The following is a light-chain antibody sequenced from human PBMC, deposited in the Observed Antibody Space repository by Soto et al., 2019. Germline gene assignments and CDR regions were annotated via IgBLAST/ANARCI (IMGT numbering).Light chain of an antibody. CDR3: QQSYSTLIT. CDR1: QGISSY. Sequence: DIQLTHSPSSLSASVGDRFTITCRLSQGISSYLNWYRQKPGKVPKLLIYSASNLQSGVPSRFSGSGSGTDFTLTISSLQPEDFATYYCQQSYSTLITFGQGTRLEIK. J-gene: IGKJ5*01. CDR2: SAS. V-gene: IGKV1-39*01.